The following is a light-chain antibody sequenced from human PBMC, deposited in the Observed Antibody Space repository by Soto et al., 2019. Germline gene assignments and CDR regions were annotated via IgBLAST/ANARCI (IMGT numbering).Light chain of an antibody. J-gene: IGLJ3*02. CDR3: SSYTTAYTQV. CDR2: EVT. Sequence: QSVLTQPASVSGSPGQSITISCTGTSSDVGHYDYVSWYQQHPGKVPKLIISEVTTRPSGVSVRFSGSKSGNTASLTISRLQAEDEAHYYCSSYTTAYTQVFGGGTKLTVL. V-gene: IGLV2-14*01. CDR1: SSDVGHYDY.